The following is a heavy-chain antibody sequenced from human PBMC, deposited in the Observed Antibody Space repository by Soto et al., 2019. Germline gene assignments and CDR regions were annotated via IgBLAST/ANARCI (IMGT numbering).Heavy chain of an antibody. J-gene: IGHJ4*02. CDR3: PTTPPPRAAIRLDY. V-gene: IGHV2-5*02. Sequence: QITLKESGPTLVKPTQTLTLTCTFSGFSLSTSGVGVGWIRQPPGKALEWLALIYWDDDKRYSPSLKSRLTNTKDPSKNQVVLTMSNMDPVDTATYYCPTTPPPRAAIRLDYWGQGTLVTVSS. CDR2: IYWDDDK. CDR1: GFSLSTSGVG. D-gene: IGHD2-2*02.